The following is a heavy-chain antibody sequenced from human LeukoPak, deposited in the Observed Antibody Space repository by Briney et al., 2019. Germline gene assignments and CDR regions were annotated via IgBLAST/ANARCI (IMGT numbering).Heavy chain of an antibody. CDR2: ISSSGSYI. CDR3: ASFSSGWYYHTDDY. Sequence: PGGSLRLSCVASGFTFSSYSMNWVRQAPGKGLEWVSSISSSGSYIYYADSVKGRFTISRDNAKNSLYLQMNSLRAEDTAVYYCASFSSGWYYHTDDYWGQGTLVTVSS. V-gene: IGHV3-21*01. CDR1: GFTFSSYS. J-gene: IGHJ4*02. D-gene: IGHD6-19*01.